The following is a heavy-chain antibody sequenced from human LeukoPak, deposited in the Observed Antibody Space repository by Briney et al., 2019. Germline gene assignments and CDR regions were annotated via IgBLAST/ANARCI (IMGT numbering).Heavy chain of an antibody. CDR3: VRGSTLRHYQY. J-gene: IGHJ4*02. D-gene: IGHD3-16*01. CDR1: GGSISSSTYY. V-gene: IGHV4-39*01. CDR2: IYYSGST. Sequence: PSETLSLTCTVSGGSISSSTYYWGWIRRPPGKGLEWIGSIYYSGSTYYNPSLKSRVTVSVDTSKNQSSLKLSSVTAADTAVYYCVRGSTLRHYQYWGQGTLVTVSS.